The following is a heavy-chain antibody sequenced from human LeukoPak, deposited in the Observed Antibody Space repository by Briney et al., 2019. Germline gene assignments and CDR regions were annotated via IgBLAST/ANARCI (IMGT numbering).Heavy chain of an antibody. V-gene: IGHV4-31*03. J-gene: IGHJ4*02. D-gene: IGHD2-15*01. Sequence: PSQTLSLICTVSGDSISSGGYYWSWIRQYPGKALEWIGYIYYSGITCYNPSLKSRITISIDTSKSQFSLNLNSVTAADTAVYYCARAHNDYSVDYWGQGTLVTVSS. CDR2: IYYSGIT. CDR1: GDSISSGGYY. CDR3: ARAHNDYSVDY.